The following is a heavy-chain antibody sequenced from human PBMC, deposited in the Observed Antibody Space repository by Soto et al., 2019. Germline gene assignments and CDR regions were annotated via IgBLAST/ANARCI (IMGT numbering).Heavy chain of an antibody. D-gene: IGHD6-6*01. J-gene: IGHJ4*02. CDR1: GYTFTSYG. CDR2: ISAYNGNT. CDR3: ASAHSLLTSASYDY. V-gene: IGHV1-18*04. Sequence: ASVKVSCKASGYTFTSYGISWVRQAPGQGLEWMGGISAYNGNTNYAQKLQGRVTMTTDTSTSTAYMELRSPRSDDTAVYYCASAHSLLTSASYDYWGQGTLVTVSS.